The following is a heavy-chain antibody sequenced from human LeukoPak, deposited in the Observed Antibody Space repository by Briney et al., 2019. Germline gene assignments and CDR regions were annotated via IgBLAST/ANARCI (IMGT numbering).Heavy chain of an antibody. D-gene: IGHD1-26*01. J-gene: IGHJ1*01. Sequence: GGSLRLSCAASGFSFRSYWMTWVRQAPGKGLEWVANIKKDGSEQFYGDSVRGRFTISRDNSKNSLYLQVNNLRPEDTAMYYCTTYLDSGPSKDWGQGTLVTVSS. CDR1: GFSFRSYW. CDR2: IKKDGSEQ. CDR3: TTYLDSGPSKD. V-gene: IGHV3-7*05.